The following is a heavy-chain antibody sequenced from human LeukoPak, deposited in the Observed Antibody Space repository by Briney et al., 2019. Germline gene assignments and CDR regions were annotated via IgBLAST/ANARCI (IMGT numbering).Heavy chain of an antibody. Sequence: GSLRLSCAASGFTVSSNYMSWVRQAPGKGLEWIGEINQSGSTNYNPSLKSRVITSVDTSKNQFSLKLSSVTAADTAVYYCARVNTVDCSGGSCYSYWFDPWGQGTLVTVSS. CDR2: INQSGST. CDR3: ARVNTVDCSGGSCYSYWFDP. J-gene: IGHJ5*02. D-gene: IGHD2-15*01. V-gene: IGHV4-34*01. CDR1: GFTVSSNY.